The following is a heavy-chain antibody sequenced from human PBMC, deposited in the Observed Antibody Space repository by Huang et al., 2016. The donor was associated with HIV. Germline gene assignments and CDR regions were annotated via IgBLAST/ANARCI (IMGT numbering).Heavy chain of an antibody. CDR2: VSYDGTQT. V-gene: IGHV3-30*18. CDR3: AKDSAGYGNYEFFDY. J-gene: IGHJ4*02. CDR1: GFTFKSYS. Sequence: QVQLVESGGGVVQPGKSLRLSCAASGFTFKSYSMHWVRQAPGKGLEWVAAVSYDGTQTYSLDSVRGRFSISRDNSKNMLDLQMNSLRGEDTAVYYCAKDSAGYGNYEFFDYWGQGTLVTVSP. D-gene: IGHD4-17*01.